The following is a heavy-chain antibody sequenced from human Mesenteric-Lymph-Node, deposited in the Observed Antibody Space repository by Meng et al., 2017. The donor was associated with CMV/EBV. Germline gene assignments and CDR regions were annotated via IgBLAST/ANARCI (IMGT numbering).Heavy chain of an antibody. J-gene: IGHJ3*02. Sequence: GESLKISCAASGFTFSSYAMSWVRQAPGKGLEWVSVIYSGGSSTYYADSVKGRFTISRDNSKNTLYLQMNSLRAEDTAVYYCAKSKSLGGSSWYHAFDIWGQGTMVTVSS. CDR1: GFTFSSYA. D-gene: IGHD6-13*01. V-gene: IGHV3-23*03. CDR3: AKSKSLGGSSWYHAFDI. CDR2: IYSGGSST.